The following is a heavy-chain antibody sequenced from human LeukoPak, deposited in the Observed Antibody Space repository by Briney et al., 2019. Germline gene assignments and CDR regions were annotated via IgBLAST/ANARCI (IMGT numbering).Heavy chain of an antibody. D-gene: IGHD6-13*01. CDR2: IKQDGSEK. CDR3: ARGSSSWCGNYYYDRDV. J-gene: IGHJ6*03. V-gene: IGHV3-7*01. Sequence: GGSLRFSCAASGFTLSSSAMNWVRQAPGKGMEWVANIKQDGSEKYYVDSVKGRFTISSDNAKNSLYLQMNSLRADDTAVYYCARGSSSWCGNYYYDRDVWGIVSTVTV. CDR1: GFTLSSSA.